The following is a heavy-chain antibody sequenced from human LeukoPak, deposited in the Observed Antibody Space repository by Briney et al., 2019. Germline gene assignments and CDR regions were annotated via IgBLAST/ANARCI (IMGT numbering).Heavy chain of an antibody. CDR3: AKAPRFGDHATEYYYYYMHV. J-gene: IGHJ6*03. D-gene: IGHD3-16*01. Sequence: GGSLRLSCAAFGFTFTSYWMTWVRQAPGKGLEWVSSISGSGGGTFYADSVKGRFTISRDNSKNTLYLQMNSLRVEDTAVYYCAKAPRFGDHATEYYYYYMHVWGKGTTVTVSS. CDR2: ISGSGGGT. CDR1: GFTFTSYW. V-gene: IGHV3-23*01.